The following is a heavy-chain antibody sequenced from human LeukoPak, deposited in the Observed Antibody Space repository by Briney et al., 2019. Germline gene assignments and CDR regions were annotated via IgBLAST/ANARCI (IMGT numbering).Heavy chain of an antibody. Sequence: TTSETLSLTCAVYGGSFSGYYWSWIRQPPGKGLEWIGEINHSGSTNYNPSLKSRVTISVDTSKNQFSLKLSSVTAADTAVYYCARLASIDYWGQGTLVTVSS. D-gene: IGHD5-24*01. V-gene: IGHV4-34*01. J-gene: IGHJ4*02. CDR2: INHSGST. CDR1: GGSFSGYY. CDR3: ARLASIDY.